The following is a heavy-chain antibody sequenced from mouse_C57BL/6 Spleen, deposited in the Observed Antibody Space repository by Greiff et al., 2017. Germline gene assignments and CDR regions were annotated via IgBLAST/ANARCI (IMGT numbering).Heavy chain of an antibody. Sequence: EVQLVESGGDLVKPGGSLKLSCAASGFTFSSYGMSWVRQTPDKRLEWVATISSGGSYTYYPDSVKGRFTISRDNAKNTLYLQMSSLKSEDTAMYYCARHQDGDAMDYWGQGTSVTVSS. J-gene: IGHJ4*01. CDR3: ARHQDGDAMDY. D-gene: IGHD3-2*02. V-gene: IGHV5-6*01. CDR2: ISSGGSYT. CDR1: GFTFSSYG.